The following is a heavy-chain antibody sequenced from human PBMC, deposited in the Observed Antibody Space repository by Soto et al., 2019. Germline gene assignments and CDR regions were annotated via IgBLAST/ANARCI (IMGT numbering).Heavy chain of an antibody. V-gene: IGHV3-7*03. D-gene: IGHD4-17*01. J-gene: IGHJ6*02. Sequence: PGGSLRLSCAASGFTVSSCAMTWVRQAPGKGLEWVSNINQDGSGTNYADSVKGRFTISRDNAKNSLYLEMNNLRAEDTAVYYCTIRYGAGVWGQGPRVT. CDR1: GFTVSSCA. CDR3: TIRYGAGV. CDR2: INQDGSGT.